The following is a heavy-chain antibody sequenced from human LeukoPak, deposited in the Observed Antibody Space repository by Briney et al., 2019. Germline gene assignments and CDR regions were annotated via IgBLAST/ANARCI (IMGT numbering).Heavy chain of an antibody. D-gene: IGHD3-10*01. CDR1: GFTFSSYA. CDR3: AKDLGLKTYYYGSGSYYNARYYYFDY. J-gene: IGHJ4*02. CDR2: ISGSGGST. V-gene: IGHV3-23*01. Sequence: GGSLRLSCAASGFTFSSYAMSWVRQAPGKGLEWVSGISGSGGSTYYADSVKGRFTISRDNSKNTLYLQMNSLRAEDTAVYYCAKDLGLKTYYYGSGSYYNARYYYFDYWGQGTLVTVSS.